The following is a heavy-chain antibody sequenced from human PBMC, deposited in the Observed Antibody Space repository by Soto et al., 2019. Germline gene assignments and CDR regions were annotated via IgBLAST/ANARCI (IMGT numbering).Heavy chain of an antibody. D-gene: IGHD5-18*01. J-gene: IGHJ4*02. CDR2: IYYSGST. Sequence: QVQLQESGPGLVKPSQTLSLTCTVSGGSISSGGYHWSWIRQHPGKGLEWIGYIYYSGSTYYNPSLKSRVTISVDTSKNQFSLKLSSVTAADTAVYYCARSYSYGLGFLDYWGQGTLVTVSS. V-gene: IGHV4-31*03. CDR3: ARSYSYGLGFLDY. CDR1: GGSISSGGYH.